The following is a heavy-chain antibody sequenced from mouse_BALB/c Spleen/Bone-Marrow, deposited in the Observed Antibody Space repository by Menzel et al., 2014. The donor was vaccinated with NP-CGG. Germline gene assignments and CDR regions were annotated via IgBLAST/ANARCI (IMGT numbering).Heavy chain of an antibody. D-gene: IGHD2-2*01. CDR2: ISNGGSTT. CDR3: ARDGYDVGGALDY. J-gene: IGHJ4*01. V-gene: IGHV5-12-2*01. CDR1: GFTFXYYT. Sequence: DVMLVESGGGLVQPGGSLKLSCAASGFTFXYYTMSWVRQTPEKRLEWVAYISNGGSTTYHPDTVKGRFTISRDNAKNTLYLQMSSLKSEDTAMYYCARDGYDVGGALDYWGQGTSVTVSS.